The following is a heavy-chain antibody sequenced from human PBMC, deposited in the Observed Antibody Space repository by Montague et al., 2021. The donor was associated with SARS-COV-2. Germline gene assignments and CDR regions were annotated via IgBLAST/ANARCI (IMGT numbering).Heavy chain of an antibody. D-gene: IGHD1-26*01. Sequence: SETLSLTCAVFDGSFSNFYWSWIRQPPGKGLEWIGEINHSGTTYYNPSLKSRVTISVDTSRNQFSLKLNSVTAADAAVYCCASGDDNGSGYLDVWGKGTTVTVS. J-gene: IGHJ6*03. CDR3: ASGDDNGSGYLDV. CDR1: DGSFSNFY. CDR2: INHSGTT. V-gene: IGHV4-34*01.